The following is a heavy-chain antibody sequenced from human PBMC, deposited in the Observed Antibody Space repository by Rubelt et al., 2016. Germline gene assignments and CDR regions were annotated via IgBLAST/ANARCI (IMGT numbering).Heavy chain of an antibody. V-gene: IGHV3-74*01. D-gene: IGHD3-10*01. CDR1: GFTFSSYW. CDR2: INSDGSIT. J-gene: IGHJ6*03. CDR3: AKDLRELLWFGELPKWYYMDV. Sequence: EVQLVESGGGLVQPGGSLRLSCAASGFTFSSYWMHWVRQAPGKGLVWVSRINSDGSITRYADSVQGRFTISRDNAKNTLYLQMNSLRAEDTAVYYCAKDLRELLWFGELPKWYYMDVWGKGTTVTVSS.